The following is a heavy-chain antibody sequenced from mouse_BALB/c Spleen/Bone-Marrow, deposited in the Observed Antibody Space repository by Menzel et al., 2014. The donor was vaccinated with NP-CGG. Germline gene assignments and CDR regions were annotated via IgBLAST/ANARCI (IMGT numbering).Heavy chain of an antibody. V-gene: IGHV14-3*02. CDR2: IDPANGNT. J-gene: IGHJ4*01. CDR1: GFNIKDTY. CDR3: ARAYYGNYPYAMDY. D-gene: IGHD2-10*01. Sequence: EVKLQESGAELVKPGASVKLSCTASGFNIKDTYMHWVKQKPEQGLEWIGRIDPANGNTKYDPKFQGKATITADTSSNTAYLQLSSLTSEDTADYFCARAYYGNYPYAMDYWGQGTSVTVSS.